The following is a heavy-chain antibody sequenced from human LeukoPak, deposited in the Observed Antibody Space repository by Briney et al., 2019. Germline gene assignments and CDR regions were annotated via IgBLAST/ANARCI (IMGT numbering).Heavy chain of an antibody. CDR2: IYYSGST. Sequence: PSQTLSLTCIVSGGPISSGGYYWSWIRQHPGKGLEWIGYIYYSGSTYYNPSLKSRVTISVDTSKNQFSLKLSSVTAADTAVYYCARGRLDYGDTARYFDYWGQGTLVTVSS. CDR1: GGPISSGGYY. J-gene: IGHJ4*02. D-gene: IGHD4-17*01. CDR3: ARGRLDYGDTARYFDY. V-gene: IGHV4-31*03.